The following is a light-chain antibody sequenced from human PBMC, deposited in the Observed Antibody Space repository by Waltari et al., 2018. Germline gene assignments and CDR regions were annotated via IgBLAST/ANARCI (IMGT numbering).Light chain of an antibody. V-gene: IGKV3-15*01. Sequence: ETVMMQSPATLSVSPGERATLSCRASQSISSNLAWYQQKPGQAPRLLIYSASTMASGIPARFSGRGSGTEFTLTISSMQSEDFAVYYCQQYNNWPLTFGGGTKVEIK. CDR1: QSISSN. J-gene: IGKJ4*01. CDR3: QQYNNWPLT. CDR2: SAS.